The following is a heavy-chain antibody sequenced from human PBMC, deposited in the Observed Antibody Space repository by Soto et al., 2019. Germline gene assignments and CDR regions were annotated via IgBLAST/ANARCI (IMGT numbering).Heavy chain of an antibody. Sequence: SSTLSLPCTLSGGSISSSSYYWGWIRQPPGKGLEGIGSIYYSGSTYYNPSLKSRVTISVDTSKNQFSLKLSSVTAADTAVYYCARQGRNYDSSAYYIIGAFDMWGQRPMVTVSS. CDR1: GGSISSSSYY. V-gene: IGHV4-39*01. D-gene: IGHD3-22*01. CDR2: IYYSGST. J-gene: IGHJ3*02. CDR3: ARQGRNYDSSAYYIIGAFDM.